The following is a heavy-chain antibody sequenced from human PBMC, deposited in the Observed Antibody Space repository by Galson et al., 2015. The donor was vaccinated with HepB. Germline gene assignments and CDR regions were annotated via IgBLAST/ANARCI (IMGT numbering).Heavy chain of an antibody. J-gene: IGHJ3*02. CDR1: GFSFSRFW. Sequence: SLRLSCAASGFSFSRFWMHWVRQAPGKGLVWVSNINTDGSDTTYADSVKGRFTISRDNAKNTLYLQMNSLTGEDTAVYFCARETGTFSSWGAFDIWGQGTMVPVSS. D-gene: IGHD3-16*01. V-gene: IGHV3-74*03. CDR2: INTDGSDT. CDR3: ARETGTFSSWGAFDI.